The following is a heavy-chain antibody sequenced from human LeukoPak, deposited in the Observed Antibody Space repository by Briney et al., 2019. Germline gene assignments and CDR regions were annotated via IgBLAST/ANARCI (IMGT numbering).Heavy chain of an antibody. CDR3: TRGRAYKIFDY. D-gene: IGHD3-16*01. CDR2: IRRDGYEA. J-gene: IGHJ4*02. CDR1: GFIYKSCC. Sequence: PGGSLTLSCGACGFIYKSCCKMWPRQAPGKGLKWVTVIRRDGYEAAYVDSVIGRFTISRDNAKNSLFLQMIRLRSEDTAVYYCTRGRAYKIFDYWGQGALVTVSS. V-gene: IGHV3-7*04.